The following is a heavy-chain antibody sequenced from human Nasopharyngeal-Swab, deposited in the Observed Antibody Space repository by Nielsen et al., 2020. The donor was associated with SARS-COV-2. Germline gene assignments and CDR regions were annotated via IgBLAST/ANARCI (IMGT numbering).Heavy chain of an antibody. Sequence: GSLRLSCAASGFTFTDYWIHWVRQTPEKGLEWISRVHNDGSSTTYADSVKGRFTISRDNAKNTAYLQMNSLRAEDTALYYCARGGIGSFDSWGHGTLVTVSS. D-gene: IGHD3-16*01. CDR1: GFTFTDYW. CDR2: VHNDGSST. CDR3: ARGGIGSFDS. V-gene: IGHV3-74*01. J-gene: IGHJ4*01.